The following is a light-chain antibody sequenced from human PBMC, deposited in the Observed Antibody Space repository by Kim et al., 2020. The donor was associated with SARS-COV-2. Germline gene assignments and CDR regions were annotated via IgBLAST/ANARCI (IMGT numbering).Light chain of an antibody. CDR3: QHRKTWPVT. V-gene: IGKV3-11*01. CDR2: DVS. CDR1: QSVNNY. J-gene: IGKJ4*01. Sequence: EVVLTQSPATLSLSPGERATLSCRASQSVNNYLAWYQQKPGQPPRLLLYDVSNRATGIPARFSGSGSGTDFTLTISSLEPEDFAVYYCQHRKTWPVTFGGGTKLEIK.